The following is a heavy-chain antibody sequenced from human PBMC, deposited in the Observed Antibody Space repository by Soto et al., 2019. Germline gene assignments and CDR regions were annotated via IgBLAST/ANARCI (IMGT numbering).Heavy chain of an antibody. J-gene: IGHJ4*02. Sequence: PGGSLRLSCAASGFTFSSYAMSWVRQAPGKGLEWVSSIVGSGGGTYYADSVKGRFTISRDNSKNTLYLQMDSLRAEDTAVYYCAKDRGPVAAAFDSCGQGTLVTVSS. CDR3: AKDRGPVAAAFDS. CDR2: IVGSGGGT. V-gene: IGHV3-23*01. CDR1: GFTFSSYA. D-gene: IGHD6-13*01.